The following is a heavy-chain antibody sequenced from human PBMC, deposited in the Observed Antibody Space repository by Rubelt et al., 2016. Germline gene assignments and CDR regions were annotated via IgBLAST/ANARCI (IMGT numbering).Heavy chain of an antibody. V-gene: IGHV4-34*01. CDR3: ASGDGYSRCLEWLVLD. Sequence: QVQLQQWGAGLLKPSETLSLTCAVYGGSFSGYYWSWIRQPPGKGLEWLGEINHSGSTNYNPHRKGGVTNSGDTSKNPFSLKVGAGSAADTAVYYCASGDGYSRCLEWLVLDWGQGTLVTVSS. CDR1: GGSFSGYY. CDR2: INHSGST. D-gene: IGHD3-3*01. J-gene: IGHJ4*02.